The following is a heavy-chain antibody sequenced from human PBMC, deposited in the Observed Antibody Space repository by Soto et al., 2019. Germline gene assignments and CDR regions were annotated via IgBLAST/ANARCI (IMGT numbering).Heavy chain of an antibody. D-gene: IGHD3-22*01. V-gene: IGHV3-15*07. CDR1: GFTFSNAW. J-gene: IGHJ4*01. Sequence: GGSLILSCAASGFTFSNAWINWVRQAPGKGLEWVGRIKSKTDGGTTDYAEPVKGRFAISRDDSNNMVYLQMNSLKIEDSAVYYCTTDSYSTIIIVRFDYWGHGTLVTVSS. CDR2: IKSKTDGGTT. CDR3: TTDSYSTIIIVRFDY.